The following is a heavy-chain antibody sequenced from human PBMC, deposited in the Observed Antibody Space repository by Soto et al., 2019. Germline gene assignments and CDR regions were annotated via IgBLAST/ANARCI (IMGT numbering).Heavy chain of an antibody. Sequence: GGSLRLSCAASGFTFSSYAMSWVRQAPGKGLEWVSAISGSGGSTYYADFVKGRFTISRDNSKNTLYLQMNSLRAEDTAVYYTTVTTIGYYYYYGMDVWGQGTTVTVSS. D-gene: IGHD4-4*01. CDR3: TVTTIGYYYYYGMDV. CDR1: GFTFSSYA. J-gene: IGHJ6*02. CDR2: ISGSGGST. V-gene: IGHV3-23*01.